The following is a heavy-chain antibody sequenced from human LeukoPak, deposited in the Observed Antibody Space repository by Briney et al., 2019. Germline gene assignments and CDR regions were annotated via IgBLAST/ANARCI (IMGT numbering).Heavy chain of an antibody. V-gene: IGHV3-23*01. J-gene: IGHJ4*02. Sequence: GGSLRLSCAASGFTFSSYAMSWVRQAPGKGLEWVSAISGSGGSTYYADSVKGRFTISRDNSKDTLYLQMNSLRAEDTAVYYCAKVADYGGNANIDYWGQGTLVTVSS. CDR1: GFTFSSYA. CDR2: ISGSGGST. D-gene: IGHD4-23*01. CDR3: AKVADYGGNANIDY.